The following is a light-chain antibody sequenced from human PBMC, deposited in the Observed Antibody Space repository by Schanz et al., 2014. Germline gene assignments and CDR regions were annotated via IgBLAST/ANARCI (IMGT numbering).Light chain of an antibody. CDR1: QSVSTID. CDR2: GAS. CDR3: QQYKSYSPIT. Sequence: IVLTQSPGTLSLSPGERATLSCRSSQSVSTIDLAWYQQKPGQAPRVLIYGASIRASGIPDRFSGSGSGTDFTLTITRLEPEDFAVYYCQQYKSYSPITFGGGTKVEIK. J-gene: IGKJ4*01. V-gene: IGKV3-20*01.